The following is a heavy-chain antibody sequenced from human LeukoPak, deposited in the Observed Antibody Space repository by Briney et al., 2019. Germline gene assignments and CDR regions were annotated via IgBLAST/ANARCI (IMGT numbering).Heavy chain of an antibody. V-gene: IGHV1-69*13. CDR2: IIPIFGTA. CDR3: AGGFGLGGY. J-gene: IGHJ4*02. D-gene: IGHD3-10*01. CDR1: GYTFTSYD. Sequence: ASVKVSCKASGYTFTSYDINWVRQATGQGLEWMGGIIPIFGTANYAQKFQGRVTITADESTSTAYMELSSLRSEDTAVYYCAGGFGLGGYWGQGTLVTVSS.